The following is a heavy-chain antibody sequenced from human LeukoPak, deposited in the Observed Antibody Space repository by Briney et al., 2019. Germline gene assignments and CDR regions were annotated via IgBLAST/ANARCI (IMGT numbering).Heavy chain of an antibody. V-gene: IGHV3-30-3*01. J-gene: IGHJ3*02. Sequence: GGSLRLSCAASGFTFVNYGFHWVRQAPMKALEWVAFISYNGHQKYGDSVKGRFTISRDNSKSTLYLQMNGLRPEDTALYYCARDPLDISRWGNAFDIWGQGPIVTVSS. CDR3: ARDPLDISRWGNAFDI. CDR2: ISYNGHQ. D-gene: IGHD2-2*03. CDR1: GFTFVNYG.